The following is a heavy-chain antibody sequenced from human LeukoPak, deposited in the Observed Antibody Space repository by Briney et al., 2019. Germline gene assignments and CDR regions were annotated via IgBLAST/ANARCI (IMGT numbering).Heavy chain of an antibody. J-gene: IGHJ4*02. D-gene: IGHD6-13*01. Sequence: GGSLKLSCAASGFTSSSYALNWVRQAPGKGLEWVATVSGSGDRMYHADSVKGRFTIPRDNSKNTIYLQMNSLRAEDTALYYCAKAAAAPGFDFWGQGTLVTVSS. V-gene: IGHV3-23*01. CDR1: GFTSSSYA. CDR3: AKAAAAPGFDF. CDR2: VSGSGDRM.